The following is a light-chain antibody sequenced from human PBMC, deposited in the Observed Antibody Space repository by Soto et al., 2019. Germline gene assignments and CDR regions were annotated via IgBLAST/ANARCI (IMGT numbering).Light chain of an antibody. Sequence: EIVFTQSPCTLSLSPGERGTLSCRASQRFGSSNLAWYQQKPGQAPRLLIYSTSSRATGIPDRFSGTGSGTDFTLTISRLEPEDFAVYYCQQYGNSPWTFGQGTKVDIK. V-gene: IGKV3-20*01. CDR2: STS. CDR3: QQYGNSPWT. CDR1: QRFGSSN. J-gene: IGKJ1*01.